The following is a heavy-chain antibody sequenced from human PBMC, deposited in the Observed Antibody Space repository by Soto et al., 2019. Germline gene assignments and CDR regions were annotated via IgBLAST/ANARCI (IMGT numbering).Heavy chain of an antibody. J-gene: IGHJ6*02. CDR3: ARDRGATHYYYYGMDV. Sequence: HPGGSLRLSCAASGFTFSSYAMHWVRQAPGKGLEWVAVISYDGSNKYYADSVKGRFTISRDNSKNTLYLQMNSLRAEDTAVYYCARDRGATHYYYYGMDVWGQGTTVTVSS. CDR2: ISYDGSNK. CDR1: GFTFSSYA. D-gene: IGHD1-26*01. V-gene: IGHV3-30-3*01.